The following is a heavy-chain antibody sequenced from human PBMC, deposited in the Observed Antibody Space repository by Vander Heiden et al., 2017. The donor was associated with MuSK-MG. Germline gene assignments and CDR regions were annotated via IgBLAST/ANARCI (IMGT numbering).Heavy chain of an antibody. Sequence: EVQLLEPGGGLVQPGGSLRLSCAASGFTFSGYAMSWVRQAPVRGLEWVSAISDSGGNTYYADSVRGRFTISRDNSKNTLYLQMNSLRAEDTAVYYCARHYNLWRRLAYFDYWGQGTLVTVSS. J-gene: IGHJ4*02. CDR3: ARHYNLWRRLAYFDY. D-gene: IGHD3-3*01. CDR1: GFTFSGYA. V-gene: IGHV3-23*01. CDR2: ISDSGGNT.